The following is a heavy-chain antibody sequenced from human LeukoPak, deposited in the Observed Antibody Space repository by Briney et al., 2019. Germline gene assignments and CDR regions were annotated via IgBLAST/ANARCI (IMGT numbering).Heavy chain of an antibody. J-gene: IGHJ4*01. CDR3: ARDRDVDDFDS. Sequence: ASVKVSCKVSGYTLTELSMHWVRQAPGKGLEWMGGFDPEDGETIYAQKFQGRVTVTEDTSTDTAYMELSSLRSEDTAVYYCARDRDVDDFDSWGHGTLVTVSS. D-gene: IGHD2-15*01. CDR2: FDPEDGET. V-gene: IGHV1-24*01. CDR1: GYTLTELS.